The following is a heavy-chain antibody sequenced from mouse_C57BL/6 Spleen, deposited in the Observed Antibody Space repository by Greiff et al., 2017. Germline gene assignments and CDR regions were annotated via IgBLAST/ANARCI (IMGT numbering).Heavy chain of an antibody. V-gene: IGHV1-80*01. J-gene: IGHJ4*01. CDR1: GYAFSSYW. D-gene: IGHD1-1*02. CDR3: ARGLSQGAMDY. CDR2: IYPGDGDT. Sequence: QVQLKQSGAELVKPGASVKISCKASGYAFSSYWMNWVKQRPGKGLEWIGQIYPGDGDTNYNGKFKGKATLTADKSSSTAYMQLSSLTSADSAVSFCARGLSQGAMDYCGQGTSDTVSS.